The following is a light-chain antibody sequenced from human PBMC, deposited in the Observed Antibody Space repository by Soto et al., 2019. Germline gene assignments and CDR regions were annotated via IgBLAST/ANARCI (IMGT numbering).Light chain of an antibody. CDR1: QAIKKY. V-gene: IGKV1-27*01. CDR2: AAS. CDR3: HEYDSAPWA. Sequence: DIQMTQSPSSLSASLGDRVTITCRASQAIKKYVAWYQQKPGKVPKLLIYAASTLQSGVPSRFSASGSETDFTLTISGLQTEDVATYYCHEYDSAPWAFGQGTKVEIK. J-gene: IGKJ1*01.